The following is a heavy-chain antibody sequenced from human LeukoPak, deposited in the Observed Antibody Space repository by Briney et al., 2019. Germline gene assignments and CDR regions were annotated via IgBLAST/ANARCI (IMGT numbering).Heavy chain of an antibody. Sequence: GGSLRLSCAASGFTFSSYWMHWVRQAPGKGLVWVSRINSDGSSTSYADSVKGRFTISRDNSKNTLYLQMSSLRIEDTAIYYCVRRSTASFDYWGQGTLVTVSS. CDR3: VRRSTASFDY. V-gene: IGHV3-74*01. J-gene: IGHJ4*02. CDR1: GFTFSSYW. D-gene: IGHD2-21*02. CDR2: INSDGSST.